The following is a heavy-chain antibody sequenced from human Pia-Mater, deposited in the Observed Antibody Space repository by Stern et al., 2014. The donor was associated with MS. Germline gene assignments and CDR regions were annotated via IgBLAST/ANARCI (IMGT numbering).Heavy chain of an antibody. CDR1: GFSLSTSGMC. Sequence: QITLKESGPALVKPTQTLTLTCTFSGFSLSTSGMCVSWIRQPPGKALEWLALIDWDDDKCYSTSLKTRLTISKDTSKNQVVLKMTDMDPMDTATYYCARTTTINKGEDYWGQGTLVTVSS. D-gene: IGHD4-11*01. CDR2: IDWDDDK. V-gene: IGHV2-70*01. J-gene: IGHJ4*02. CDR3: ARTTTINKGEDY.